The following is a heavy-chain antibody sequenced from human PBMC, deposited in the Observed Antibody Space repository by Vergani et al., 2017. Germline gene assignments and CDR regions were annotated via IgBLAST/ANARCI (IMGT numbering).Heavy chain of an antibody. CDR3: AWEHGKYSSGWYGY. CDR2: MNPNSGNT. CDR1: GYTFTSYD. J-gene: IGHJ4*02. D-gene: IGHD6-19*01. Sequence: QVPLVQSGAEVKKPGASVKVSCKSSGYTFTSYDINWVRQATGQGREWMGWMNPNSGNTGYAQKFQGRDTMTRNTSISTAYMELSSMRSEDTAVYYGAWEHGKYSSGWYGYWGQGTLVTVSS. V-gene: IGHV1-8*01.